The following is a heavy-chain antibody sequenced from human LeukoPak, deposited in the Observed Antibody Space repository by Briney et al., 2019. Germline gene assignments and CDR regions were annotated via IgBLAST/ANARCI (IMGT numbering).Heavy chain of an antibody. J-gene: IGHJ5*02. D-gene: IGHD3-9*01. V-gene: IGHV3-11*05. Sequence: GRSLRLSCAASGFTFSDYYMSWIRQAPWKGLEWVSYISSSSSYTNYADSVKGRFTISRDNAKNSLYLQMNSLRAEDTAVYFCVRVVGGIRYFDWYNWFDPWGQGTLVTVSS. CDR1: GFTFSDYY. CDR2: ISSSSSYT. CDR3: VRVVGGIRYFDWYNWFDP.